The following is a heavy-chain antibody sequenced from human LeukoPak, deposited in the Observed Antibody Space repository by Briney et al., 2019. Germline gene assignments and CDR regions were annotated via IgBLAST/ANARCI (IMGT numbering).Heavy chain of an antibody. CDR3: ARDGFDFPLSY. Sequence: GGSLRLSCAASGFTFSSYSMNWVRQAPGKGLEWVSSISSGSSHIYYADSVKGRFTISRDNAKNSLYLQMNSLRAEDTAVYYCARDGFDFPLSYWGQGTLVTVSS. V-gene: IGHV3-21*01. CDR1: GFTFSSYS. D-gene: IGHD3-9*01. J-gene: IGHJ4*02. CDR2: ISSGSSHI.